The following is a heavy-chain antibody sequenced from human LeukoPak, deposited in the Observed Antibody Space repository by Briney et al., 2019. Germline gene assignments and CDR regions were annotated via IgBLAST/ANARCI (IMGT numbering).Heavy chain of an antibody. CDR1: GYTFTSYD. CDR3: ARGRASGGSGRGNWFDP. J-gene: IGHJ5*02. CDR2: MNPNSGNT. V-gene: IGHV1-8*01. Sequence: GASVKVSCKASGYTFTSYDINWVRQATGQGLEWMGWMNPNSGNTGYAQKFQGRVTMTRNTSISTAYMELSSLRSEDTAVYYCARGRASGGSGRGNWFDPWGQGTLVTVSS. D-gene: IGHD3-10*01.